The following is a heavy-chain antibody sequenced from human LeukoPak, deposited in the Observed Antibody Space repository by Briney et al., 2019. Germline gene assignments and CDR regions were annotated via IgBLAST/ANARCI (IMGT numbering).Heavy chain of an antibody. CDR3: AAWGDMDDITMVRGVINDAFDI. V-gene: IGHV1-58*02. J-gene: IGHJ3*02. D-gene: IGHD3-10*01. CDR2: IVVGSGNT. CDR1: GFTFTSSA. Sequence: VASVKVSCKASGFTFTSSAMQWVRQARGQRLEWIGWIVVGSGNTNYAQKFQERVTITRDMSTSTAYMELSSLRSEDTAVYYCAAWGDMDDITMVRGVINDAFDIWGQGTMVTVSS.